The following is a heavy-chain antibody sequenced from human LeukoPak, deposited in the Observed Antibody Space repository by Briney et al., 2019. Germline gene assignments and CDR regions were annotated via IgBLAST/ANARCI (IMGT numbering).Heavy chain of an antibody. D-gene: IGHD5-18*01. Sequence: GGSLRPSCAASGFTVSTNCMTWVRQAPAKGLEWVSTIYSGGTTYYADSVMGRFTISRHNSRNTLYLQMNSLRAEDTAVYYCARVDTVMAYYFDLWGQGTLVTVSS. J-gene: IGHJ4*02. V-gene: IGHV3-53*04. CDR3: ARVDTVMAYYFDL. CDR1: GFTVSTNC. CDR2: IYSGGTT.